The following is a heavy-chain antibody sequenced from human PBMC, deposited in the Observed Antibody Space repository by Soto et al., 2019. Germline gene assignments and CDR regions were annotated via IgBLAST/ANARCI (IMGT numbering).Heavy chain of an antibody. CDR3: ARGSGYYYWDDY. CDR1: GFTFSSYA. Sequence: GGSLRLSCAASGFTFSSYAMHWVRQAPGKGLEWVAVIWYDGSNEYYADSVKGRFTISRDHSKKTLYLQMNSLRAEDTAVYYCARGSGYYYWDDYWGQGT. J-gene: IGHJ4*02. D-gene: IGHD3-22*01. V-gene: IGHV3-33*01. CDR2: IWYDGSNE.